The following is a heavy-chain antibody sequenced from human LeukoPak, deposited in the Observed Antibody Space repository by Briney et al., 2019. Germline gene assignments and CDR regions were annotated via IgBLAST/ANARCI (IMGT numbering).Heavy chain of an antibody. J-gene: IGHJ2*01. CDR1: GXTFSTYS. CDR3: ARDMTTVRYWYFDL. D-gene: IGHD4-17*01. CDR2: SSSSGTYI. V-gene: IGHV3-21*01. Sequence: PGGSLRLSCAASGXTFSTYSVNWVRQAPGKGLEWVSSSSSSGTYIYYADSVKGRSTISRDNAKNSLYLQMNSLRAEDTAVYYCARDMTTVRYWYFDLWGRGTLVTVSS.